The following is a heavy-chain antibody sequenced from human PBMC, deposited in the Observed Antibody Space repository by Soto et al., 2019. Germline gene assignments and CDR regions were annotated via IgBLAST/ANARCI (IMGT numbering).Heavy chain of an antibody. J-gene: IGHJ4*02. V-gene: IGHV4-59*12. Sequence: SETLSLTCTVSGGSISSYYWSWIRQPPGKGLEWIGYIYYSGSTYYNPSLKSRVTISVDTSKNQFSLKLSSVTAADTAVYYCARARGGYCSGGSCSHFDYWGQGTLVTVSS. CDR1: GGSISSYY. D-gene: IGHD2-15*01. CDR3: ARARGGYCSGGSCSHFDY. CDR2: IYYSGST.